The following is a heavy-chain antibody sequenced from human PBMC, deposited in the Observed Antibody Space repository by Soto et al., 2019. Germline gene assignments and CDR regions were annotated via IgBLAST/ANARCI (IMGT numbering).Heavy chain of an antibody. CDR1: GFTFSSYG. D-gene: IGHD3-22*01. CDR3: AREVYYDSTPPGY. CDR2: IWYDGSNK. V-gene: IGHV3-33*01. J-gene: IGHJ4*02. Sequence: GGSLRLSCAASGFTFSSYGMHWVRQAPGKGLEWVAVIWYDGSNKYYADSVKGRFTISRDNSKNTLYLQMNSLRAEDTAVYYCAREVYYDSTPPGYWGQGTLVTGSS.